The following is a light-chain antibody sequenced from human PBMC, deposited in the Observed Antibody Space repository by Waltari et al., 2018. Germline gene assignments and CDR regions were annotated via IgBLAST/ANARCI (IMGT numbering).Light chain of an antibody. CDR1: QTISK. J-gene: IGKJ1*01. CDR3: QDYTWYWT. Sequence: DAQMTQSPSSLSASVGDRVTITCRASQTISKLAWYQQKPGKAPKLLIYKASNLESGVPSRFSDSGSGTEFTLTISSLQPDDFATYHCQDYTWYWTFGQGTKVDI. CDR2: KAS. V-gene: IGKV1-5*03.